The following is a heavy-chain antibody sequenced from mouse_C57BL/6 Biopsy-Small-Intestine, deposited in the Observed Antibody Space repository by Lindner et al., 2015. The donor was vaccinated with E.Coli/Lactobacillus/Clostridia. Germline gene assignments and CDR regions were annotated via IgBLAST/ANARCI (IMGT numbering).Heavy chain of an antibody. CDR2: IYPRDGNT. J-gene: IGHJ2*01. Sequence: VQLQESGPELVKPGASVKLSCKASGYTFTSYDISWVKQRPGQGLEWIGWIYPRDGNTKYNEKFEGKATLTVDTSSSTAYMELHSLTSEDSAVYFCTRSNYGYPFDYWGQGTTLTVSS. V-gene: IGHV1-85*01. D-gene: IGHD1-2*01. CDR3: TRSNYGYPFDY. CDR1: GYTFTSYD.